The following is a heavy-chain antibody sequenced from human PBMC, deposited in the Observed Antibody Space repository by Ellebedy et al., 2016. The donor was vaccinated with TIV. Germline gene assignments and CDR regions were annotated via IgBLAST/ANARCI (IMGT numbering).Heavy chain of an antibody. CDR3: AKERLECGDSGFDY. D-gene: IGHD3-10*01. V-gene: IGHV3-23*01. CDR2: ISGSASDDKT. CDR1: GFTFSRYA. Sequence: GGSLRLSXVASGFTFSRYAMIWVRQAPGKGLEWVSLISGSASDDKTYYIDSVKGRFTISRDNSKNTVSLHMSSLRAEDTAVYFCAKERLECGDSGFDYWGQGTLVTVSS. J-gene: IGHJ4*02.